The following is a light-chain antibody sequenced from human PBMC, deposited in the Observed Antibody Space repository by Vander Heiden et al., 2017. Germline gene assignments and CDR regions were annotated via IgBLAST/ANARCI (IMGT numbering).Light chain of an antibody. CDR3: AAWDDSLSGV. V-gene: IGLV1-47*02. Sequence: QSVLTQPPSASGTPGQRVPISCSGSSSNIGSNYVYWYQQLPGTAPKLLIYSNNQRPSGVPDRFSGSKSGTSASLAISGLRSEDEADYYCAAWDDSLSGVFGGGTKLTVL. CDR1: SSNIGSNY. CDR2: SNN. J-gene: IGLJ3*02.